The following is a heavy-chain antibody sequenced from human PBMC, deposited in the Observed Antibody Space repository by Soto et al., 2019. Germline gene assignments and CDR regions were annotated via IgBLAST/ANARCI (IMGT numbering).Heavy chain of an antibody. V-gene: IGHV3-7*04. CDR2: IKQDGSAE. D-gene: IGHD3-22*01. CDR3: ARDRFYFDSSGYYSSDY. Sequence: VRQAPGKGLEWVANIKQDGSAEYYVDSVKGRFTISRDNAKNSLYLQVNSLRAEDTAVYYCARDRFYFDSSGYYSSDYWGQGTQVTVSS. J-gene: IGHJ4*02.